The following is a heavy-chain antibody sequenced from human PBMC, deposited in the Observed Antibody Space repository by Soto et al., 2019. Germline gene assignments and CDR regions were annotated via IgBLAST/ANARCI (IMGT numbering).Heavy chain of an antibody. Sequence: ASVKVSCKASGYTFTSYYMHWVRQAPGQGLEWMGIINPSGGSTSYAQKFQGRVTITADKSTSTAYMELSSLRSEDTAVYYCAQTYYYDSSGYPLRYFDLWGRGTLVTVSS. D-gene: IGHD3-22*01. V-gene: IGHV1-46*01. J-gene: IGHJ2*01. CDR1: GYTFTSYY. CDR2: INPSGGST. CDR3: AQTYYYDSSGYPLRYFDL.